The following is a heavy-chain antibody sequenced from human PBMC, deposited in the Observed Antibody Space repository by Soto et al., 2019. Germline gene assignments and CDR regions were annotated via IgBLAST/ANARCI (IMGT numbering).Heavy chain of an antibody. CDR2: ISSRGTYI. V-gene: IGHV3-21*01. CDR1: GFTFNSYS. Sequence: EVQLAESGGGLVKPGGSLRLSCADSGFTFNSYSMNWVHQAPGKGLEWVSSISSRGTYIYYADSVKGRFTISRDNAKNSLYLQMSSLRVEDTAVYYCAREGSGIYYPLDRWGLGTLVTVSS. CDR3: AREGSGIYYPLDR. J-gene: IGHJ5*02. D-gene: IGHD1-26*01.